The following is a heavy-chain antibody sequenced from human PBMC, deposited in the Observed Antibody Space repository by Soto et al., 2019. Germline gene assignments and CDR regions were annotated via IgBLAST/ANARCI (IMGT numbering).Heavy chain of an antibody. CDR2: ISSGGTTI. J-gene: IGHJ4*02. V-gene: IGHV3-11*01. Sequence: HVHLVESGGGLVKPGGSLRLSCAVSGFTFSDYYMSWIRQAAGKGLEWVAYISSGGTTIYYGDSVKGRFAISRDNAKNSLYLQINSLRAEDTAVYYCARDYDILTGYSPFDYWGQGTLVTVSS. CDR3: ARDYDILTGYSPFDY. D-gene: IGHD3-9*01. CDR1: GFTFSDYY.